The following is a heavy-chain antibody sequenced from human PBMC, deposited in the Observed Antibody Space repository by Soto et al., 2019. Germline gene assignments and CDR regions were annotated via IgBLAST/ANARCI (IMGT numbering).Heavy chain of an antibody. J-gene: IGHJ4*02. CDR1: GFTFSSYG. V-gene: IGHV3-30*18. Sequence: QVQLVESGGGVVQPGRSLRLSCAASGFTFSSYGMHWFRQAPGKGLEWVAVISYDGSNKYYADSVKGRFTISRDNSKNTLYLQMNSLRAEDTAVYYCAKVGDYYDSSGLFDYWGQGTLVTVSS. CDR3: AKVGDYYDSSGLFDY. CDR2: ISYDGSNK. D-gene: IGHD3-22*01.